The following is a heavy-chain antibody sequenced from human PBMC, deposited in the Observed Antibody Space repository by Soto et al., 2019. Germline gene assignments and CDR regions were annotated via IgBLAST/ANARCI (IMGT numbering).Heavy chain of an antibody. J-gene: IGHJ6*01. CDR2: IIPIFGTA. CDR3: ASVVGTNYYYYGMDV. V-gene: IGHV1-69*13. Sequence: GASVKVSCKASGGTFSSYAISWVRQAPGQGLEWMGGIIPIFGTANYAQKFQGRVTITADESTSTAYMELSSLRSEDTAVYYCASVVGTNYYYYGMDVWGKGTTVTVS. D-gene: IGHD1-26*01. CDR1: GGTFSSYA.